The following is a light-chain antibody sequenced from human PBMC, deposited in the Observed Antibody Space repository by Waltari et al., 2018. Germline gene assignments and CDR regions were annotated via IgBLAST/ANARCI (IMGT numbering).Light chain of an antibody. CDR2: GAS. Sequence: EIVMTQSPATLSVSPGERVALSCRASQSVSNNLVWYQQRPGQAPRPLIYGASTRATGIPARFTGSGSGTEFTLTISTLHSEDFAVYFCQHYNEWPQYTFAQGTKVEIK. V-gene: IGKV3-15*01. CDR1: QSVSNN. J-gene: IGKJ2*01. CDR3: QHYNEWPQYT.